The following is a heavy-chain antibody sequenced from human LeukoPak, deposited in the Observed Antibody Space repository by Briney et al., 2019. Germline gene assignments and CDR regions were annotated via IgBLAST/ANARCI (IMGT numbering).Heavy chain of an antibody. CDR1: GFTFDDYA. CDR3: ATVPPTVTTVYYYYGMDV. D-gene: IGHD4-17*01. Sequence: GGSLRLSCAASGFTFDDYAMHWVRQAPGKGLEWVSGISWNSGSIGYADSVKGRFTISRDNAKNSLYLQMNSLRAEDTALYYCATVPPTVTTVYYYYGMDVWGQGTTVTVSS. J-gene: IGHJ6*02. V-gene: IGHV3-9*01. CDR2: ISWNSGSI.